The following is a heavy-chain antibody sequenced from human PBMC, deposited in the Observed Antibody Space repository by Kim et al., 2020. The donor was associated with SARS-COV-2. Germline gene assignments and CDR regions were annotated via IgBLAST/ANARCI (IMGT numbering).Heavy chain of an antibody. CDR1: GFTFSNSW. V-gene: IGHV3-7*01. Sequence: GGSLRLSCAASGFTFSNSWMTWVRQAPGKGLEWVANIKQDGSEKYYVDSVKGRFTISRDNAKNSLNLQMNSLRAEDTAVYYCARGGMTFDLWGRGTLVTV. D-gene: IGHD2-21*02. J-gene: IGHJ2*01. CDR3: ARGGMTFDL. CDR2: IKQDGSEK.